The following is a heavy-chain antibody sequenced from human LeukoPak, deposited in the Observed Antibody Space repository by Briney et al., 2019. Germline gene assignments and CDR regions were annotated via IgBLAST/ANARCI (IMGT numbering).Heavy chain of an antibody. J-gene: IGHJ5*02. V-gene: IGHV4-4*07. CDR3: ASSGYSRPYNWFDP. CDR2: IHTSGST. D-gene: IGHD6-13*01. CDR1: GVSISSYY. Sequence: SETLSLTCTVSGVSISSYYWSWIRQPAGKGLEWIGRIHTSGSTNYNPSLKSRVTMSVDTSKNQFSLQLSSVTAADTAVYYCASSGYSRPYNWFDPWGQGTLVTVSS.